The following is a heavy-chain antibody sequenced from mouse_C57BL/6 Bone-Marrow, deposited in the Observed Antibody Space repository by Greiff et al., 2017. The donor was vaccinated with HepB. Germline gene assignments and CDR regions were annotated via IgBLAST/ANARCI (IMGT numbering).Heavy chain of an antibody. CDR3: ARSQLGQFAY. D-gene: IGHD4-1*02. CDR2: ISGGGGNT. Sequence: EVQLMESGGGLVKPGGSLKLSCAASGFTFSSYTMSWVRQTPEKRLEWVATISGGGGNTYYPDSVKGRFTISRDNAKNTLYLQRSSLRSEDTALYYCARSQLGQFAYWGQGTLVTVSA. CDR1: GFTFSSYT. V-gene: IGHV5-9*01. J-gene: IGHJ3*01.